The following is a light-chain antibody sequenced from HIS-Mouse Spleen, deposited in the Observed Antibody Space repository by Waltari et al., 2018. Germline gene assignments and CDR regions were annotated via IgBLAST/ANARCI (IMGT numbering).Light chain of an antibody. CDR2: EVS. J-gene: IGLJ3*02. CDR1: SRDVGGYNY. Sequence: QSALTQPPSASGSPGQSVTIPCTGTSRDVGGYNYVSCYQQHPGKAPKLMIYEVSKRPSGVPDRFSGSKSGNTASLTVSGLQAEDEADYYCSSYAGSNNLVFGGGTKLTVL. V-gene: IGLV2-8*01. CDR3: SSYAGSNNLV.